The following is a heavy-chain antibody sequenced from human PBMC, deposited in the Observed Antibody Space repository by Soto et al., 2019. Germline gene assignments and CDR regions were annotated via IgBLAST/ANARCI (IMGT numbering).Heavy chain of an antibody. D-gene: IGHD2-21*02. CDR1: GYSFTSYW. Sequence: PGESLKISCKGSGYSFTSYWISWVRQMPGKGLEWMGRIDPSDSYTNYSPSFQGHVTISADKSISTAYLQWSGLKASDTAMYYCARAPTYCGGDCYPYHDQENNWFDPWGQGTLVTVSS. CDR3: ARAPTYCGGDCYPYHDQENNWFDP. CDR2: IDPSDSYT. J-gene: IGHJ5*02. V-gene: IGHV5-10-1*01.